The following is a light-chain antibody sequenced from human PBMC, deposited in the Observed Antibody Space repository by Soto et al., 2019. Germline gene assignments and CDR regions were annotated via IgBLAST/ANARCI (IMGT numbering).Light chain of an antibody. CDR3: QQYDNLPLT. Sequence: DIQMTQSPSSLSASVGDRVTITCQASQDISNYLNWYQQKPGKAPKXLIYDASNLETGVPSRFSGSGSGTDFTLTISRLQPEDIETYYGQQYDNLPLTFGGGTKVDIK. V-gene: IGKV1-33*01. CDR2: DAS. J-gene: IGKJ4*01. CDR1: QDISNY.